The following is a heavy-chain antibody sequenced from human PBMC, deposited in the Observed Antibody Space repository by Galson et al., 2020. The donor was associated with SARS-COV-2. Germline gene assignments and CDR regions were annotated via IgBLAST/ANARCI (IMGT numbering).Heavy chain of an antibody. CDR1: GGSISSSGYY. D-gene: IGHD3-16*01. CDR3: AREGELGCDDAVDI. Sequence: SETLSLTCTVSGGSISSSGYYWSWIRQHPGKGLEWIGYIYYSGSTYYNPSLKSRVTISVDTSKNQFSLKLSSVTAADTAVYYCAREGELGCDDAVDIWGQGTMVTVSS. V-gene: IGHV4-31*03. J-gene: IGHJ3*02. CDR2: IYYSGST.